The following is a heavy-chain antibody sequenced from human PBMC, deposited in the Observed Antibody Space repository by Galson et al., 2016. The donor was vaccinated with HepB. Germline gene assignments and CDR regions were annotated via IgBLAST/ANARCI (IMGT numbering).Heavy chain of an antibody. Sequence: SLRLSCAAAAFTFSRYPMHWVRQAPGKGLEYVSAISGNGIITYYADSVKGRFTISRDNSKNTVDLQMSSLRVEDTAVDYCVKGGGYSSGWYKGSFDYWGQGTLVTVSS. CDR1: AFTFSRYP. V-gene: IGHV3-64D*06. J-gene: IGHJ4*02. D-gene: IGHD6-19*01. CDR3: VKGGGYSSGWYKGSFDY. CDR2: ISGNGIIT.